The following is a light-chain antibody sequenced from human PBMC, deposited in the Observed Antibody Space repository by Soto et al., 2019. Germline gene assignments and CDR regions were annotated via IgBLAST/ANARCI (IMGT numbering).Light chain of an antibody. CDR1: QSVSSS. J-gene: IGKJ5*01. V-gene: IGKV3-20*01. CDR3: QQYAGSPIA. Sequence: EIVLTQSPGTLSLSPGERATLSCRASQSVSSSLAWYQQKPGLAPTLLIPDASSRASGVPDRFTGGGSGTDFTPSIRRLEPEDFALYYCQQYAGSPIAFGQGTRLEI. CDR2: DAS.